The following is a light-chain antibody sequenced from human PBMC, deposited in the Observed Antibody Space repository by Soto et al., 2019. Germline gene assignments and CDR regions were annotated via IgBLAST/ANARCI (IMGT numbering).Light chain of an antibody. V-gene: IGLV2-14*01. CDR1: SSDVGAYDY. CDR3: SLYTSSDTPYA. CDR2: VVS. J-gene: IGLJ1*01. Sequence: QSALTQPASVSGSPGQSITISCTGTSSDVGAYDYVSWYQQHPDKAPKLIIYVVSNRPSGVSNRFSGSKSGNTASLTISGLQAEDEADYYCSLYTSSDTPYAFGTGTKVTVL.